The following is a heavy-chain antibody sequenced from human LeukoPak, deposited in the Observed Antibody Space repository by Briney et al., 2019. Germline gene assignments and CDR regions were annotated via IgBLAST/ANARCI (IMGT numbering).Heavy chain of an antibody. CDR1: GFTVSSNS. J-gene: IGHJ5*02. D-gene: IGHD2-2*01. Sequence: PGGSLRLSCTVSGFTVSSNSMSWVRQAPGKGLEWVSFIYSDNTHYSDSVKGRFTISRDNAKNTLYLQMNSLRVDDTAVYYCARAMPHDNWFDPWGQGSLVTVSS. CDR2: IYSDNT. V-gene: IGHV3-53*01. CDR3: ARAMPHDNWFDP.